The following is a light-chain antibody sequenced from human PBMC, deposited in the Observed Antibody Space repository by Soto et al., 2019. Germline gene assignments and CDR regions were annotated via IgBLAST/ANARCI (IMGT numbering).Light chain of an antibody. CDR3: HQYGSSQT. CDR1: QSISSN. J-gene: IGKJ1*01. Sequence: EIVMTQSPATLSVSPGERATLSCRASQSISSNLAWYQQKLGQAPRLLIYRASTRATGIPARFSGSGSGTDFTLTIARLEPEDFAVYYCHQYGSSQTFGQGTKVDIK. V-gene: IGKV3-15*01. CDR2: RAS.